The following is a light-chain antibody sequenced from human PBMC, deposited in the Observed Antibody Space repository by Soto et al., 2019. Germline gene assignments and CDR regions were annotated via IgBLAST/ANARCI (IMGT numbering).Light chain of an antibody. CDR1: QSVSAN. J-gene: IGKJ1*01. CDR3: QQYNNWPAWT. CDR2: GAC. V-gene: IGKV3-15*01. Sequence: EMVMTQSPATLSASPGERATLSCRASQSVSANLAWYQQKPGQAPRLLISGACARATGIPARFSGSGSGTEFTLTISSLQSEDFAVYYCQQYNNWPAWTFGQGTKVEIK.